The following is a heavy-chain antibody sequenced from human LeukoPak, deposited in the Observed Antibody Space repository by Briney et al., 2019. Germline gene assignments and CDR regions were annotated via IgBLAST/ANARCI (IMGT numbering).Heavy chain of an antibody. CDR2: MSSDGSST. CDR3: ARGSREHYYGSGSYYWDFDY. Sequence: PGGSLRLSCAASGFTFSDYWMNWVRQVPGKGLMWVSRMSSDGSSTNYADSVKGRFTISRDNAKNSLYLQMNSLRAEDTAVYYCARGSREHYYGSGSYYWDFDYWGQGTLVTVSS. J-gene: IGHJ4*02. CDR1: GFTFSDYW. D-gene: IGHD3-10*01. V-gene: IGHV3-74*01.